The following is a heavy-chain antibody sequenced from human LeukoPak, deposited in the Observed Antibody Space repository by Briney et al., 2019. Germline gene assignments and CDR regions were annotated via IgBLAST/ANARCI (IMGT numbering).Heavy chain of an antibody. D-gene: IGHD2-2*01. CDR2: INHSGST. CDR1: GGSFSGYY. Sequence: SETLSLTCAVYGGSFSGYYWSWIRQPPGGGLEWIGEINHSGSTNYNPSLKSRVTISVDTFKNQFSLKLSSVTAADTAVYYCARGLPKYCSSTSCYRSSNYYYGMDVWGQGTTVTVSS. V-gene: IGHV4-34*01. J-gene: IGHJ6*02. CDR3: ARGLPKYCSSTSCYRSSNYYYGMDV.